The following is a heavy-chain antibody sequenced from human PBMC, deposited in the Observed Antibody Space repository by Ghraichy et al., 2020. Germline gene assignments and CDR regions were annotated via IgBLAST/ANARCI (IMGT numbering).Heavy chain of an antibody. CDR1: GFTFSSYG. CDR2: IWYDGSKE. Sequence: LSLTCAASGFTFSSYGMHWVRQAPGKGLEWVAFIWYDGSKEYFADSVKGRFTISRDNSKNTLYLQMSSLRAEDTAVYYCAGDFGIALYNWFDSWGQGVLVIVSS. CDR3: AGDFGIALYNWFDS. J-gene: IGHJ5*01. D-gene: IGHD3-10*01. V-gene: IGHV3-33*08.